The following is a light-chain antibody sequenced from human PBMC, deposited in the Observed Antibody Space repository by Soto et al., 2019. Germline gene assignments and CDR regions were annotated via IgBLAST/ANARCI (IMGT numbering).Light chain of an antibody. Sequence: QSVLTQPPSVSGAPGQRVTISCTGSSSNIGALYDVNWYQQLPATAPKLLIYDNNHRPSGVPDRFSGSKSGTSASLAITGLQAEDEADYYCQSYDNSLSGHVVFGGGTKLTVL. J-gene: IGLJ2*01. CDR1: SSNIGALYD. CDR2: DNN. CDR3: QSYDNSLSGHVV. V-gene: IGLV1-40*01.